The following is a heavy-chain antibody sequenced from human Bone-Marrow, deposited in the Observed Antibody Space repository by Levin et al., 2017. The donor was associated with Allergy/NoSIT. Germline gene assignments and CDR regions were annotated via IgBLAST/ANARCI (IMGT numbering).Heavy chain of an antibody. CDR2: LSGSGGSA. D-gene: IGHD2-2*01. Sequence: SGGSLRLSCAASGFTFSSFAMSWVRQAPGKGLEWVSGLSGSGGSAFYADSVKGRFMISRDNSKNTLDLQMDSLRAEDTALYYCAKTEQASSTIYVRSGAFDFWGQGTLVTVSS. CDR1: GFTFSSFA. CDR3: AKTEQASSTIYVRSGAFDF. J-gene: IGHJ4*02. V-gene: IGHV3-23*01.